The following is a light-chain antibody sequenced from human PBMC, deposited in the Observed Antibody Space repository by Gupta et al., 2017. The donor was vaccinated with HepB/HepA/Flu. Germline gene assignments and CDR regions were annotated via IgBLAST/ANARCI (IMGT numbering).Light chain of an antibody. CDR3: CSYAGSYTEV. V-gene: IGLV2-11*01. Sequence: QSALTQPRSVSGSPGQSVTISCTGTSSDVGGYNYVSWYQQHPGKAPKLMIYDVSKRPSGVPDRFSGSKSGNTASLTISGLQAEDEADYCCCSYAGSYTEVFGTGTKVTVL. J-gene: IGLJ1*01. CDR1: SSDVGGYNY. CDR2: DVS.